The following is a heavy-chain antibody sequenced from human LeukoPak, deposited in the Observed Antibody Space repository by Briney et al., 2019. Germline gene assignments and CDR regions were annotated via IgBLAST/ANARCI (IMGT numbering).Heavy chain of an antibody. CDR3: ARGYREFSYGKSYYYYYMDV. V-gene: IGHV3-7*01. CDR2: IKQDGSEK. Sequence: PGGSLRLSCAASGFTFSSYWMTWVRQAPGKGLEWVANIKQDGSEKYYVDSVKGRFTISRDNAKNSLYLQMNSLRAEDTAVYYCARGYREFSYGKSYYYYYMDVWGKGTTVTISS. D-gene: IGHD3-16*02. J-gene: IGHJ6*03. CDR1: GFTFSSYW.